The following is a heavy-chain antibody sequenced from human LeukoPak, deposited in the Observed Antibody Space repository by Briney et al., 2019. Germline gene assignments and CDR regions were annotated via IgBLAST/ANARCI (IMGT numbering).Heavy chain of an antibody. J-gene: IGHJ5*02. V-gene: IGHV1-18*01. D-gene: IGHD3-10*01. Sequence: EASVKVSCKASGYTFTSYGISWVRQAPGQGLEWMGWISAYNGNTNYAQKLQGRVTMTTDTSTSTAYMELRSLRSDDTAVYYCAREITMVRGVTRRENNWFDPWGQGTLVTVSS. CDR3: AREITMVRGVTRRENNWFDP. CDR2: ISAYNGNT. CDR1: GYTFTSYG.